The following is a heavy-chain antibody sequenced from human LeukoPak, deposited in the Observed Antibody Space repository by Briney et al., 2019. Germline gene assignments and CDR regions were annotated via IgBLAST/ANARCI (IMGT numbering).Heavy chain of an antibody. Sequence: GGSLRLSCAASGFDVSKYDINWVRQAPGKGLEWVSYMSTSGSTIYYADSVKGRFTLSRDNAKNSLSLQMNSLRAEDTAVYYCAELGITMIGGVWGKGTTVTISS. CDR1: GFDVSKYD. J-gene: IGHJ6*04. CDR3: AELGITMIGGV. V-gene: IGHV3-48*03. CDR2: MSTSGSTI. D-gene: IGHD3-10*01.